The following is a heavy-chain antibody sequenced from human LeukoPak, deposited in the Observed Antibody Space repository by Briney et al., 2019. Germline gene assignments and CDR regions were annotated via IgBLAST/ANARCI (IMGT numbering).Heavy chain of an antibody. CDR2: ISSSGSTI. V-gene: IGHV3-48*03. D-gene: IGHD3-3*01. J-gene: IGHJ3*02. CDR3: ARDLGGNTIFGVVIIRDAFDI. CDR1: GFTFSSYE. Sequence: GGSLRLSCAASGFTFSSYEMNWVRQAPGKGLEWVSYISSSGSTIYYADSVKGRFTISRDNAKNSLYLQMNSLRAEDTAVYYCARDLGGNTIFGVVIIRDAFDIWGQGTMVTVSS.